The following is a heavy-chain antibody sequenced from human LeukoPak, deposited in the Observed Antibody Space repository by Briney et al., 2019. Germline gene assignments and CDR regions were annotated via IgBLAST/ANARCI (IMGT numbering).Heavy chain of an antibody. CDR3: ARDESLDN. Sequence: PGGPLRLSCAASGFTFRRYAMHWVRQAPGKGLEWVAVISFDGNQKNYADSVRGRFTISRDSSKSTLYLQMNSLRVEDTAIYYCARDESLDNWGQGTLVTVSS. CDR1: GFTFRRYA. CDR2: ISFDGNQK. J-gene: IGHJ4*02. V-gene: IGHV3-30*01.